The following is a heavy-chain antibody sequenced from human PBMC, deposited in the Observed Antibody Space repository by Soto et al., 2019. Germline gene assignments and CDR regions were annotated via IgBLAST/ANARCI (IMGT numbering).Heavy chain of an antibody. D-gene: IGHD6-19*01. CDR2: ISAYNGNT. Sequence: GQGIEWMGWISAYNGNTNYAQKLHGRVTMTKDTSTSTDYMELRSLRSDDTAVYYCARGLYSSCCYYFDSSAQGTLVSVS. V-gene: IGHV1-18*01. CDR3: ARGLYSSCCYYFDS. J-gene: IGHJ4*02.